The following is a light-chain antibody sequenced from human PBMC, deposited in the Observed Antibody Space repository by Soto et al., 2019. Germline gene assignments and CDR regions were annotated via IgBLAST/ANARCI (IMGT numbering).Light chain of an antibody. V-gene: IGLV1-40*01. CDR3: ESFGGSLSGWV. J-gene: IGLJ3*02. CDR2: DNN. CDR1: TSNLGAGYD. Sequence: QSVLTQPPSVSGAPGQRVTISCTGSTSNLGAGYDVHWYQQLPGTVPKLLIYDNNNRPSGVPDRFSGSKSGTSASLAITGRQGGDEADYYCESFGGSLSGWVFGGGTKVTVL.